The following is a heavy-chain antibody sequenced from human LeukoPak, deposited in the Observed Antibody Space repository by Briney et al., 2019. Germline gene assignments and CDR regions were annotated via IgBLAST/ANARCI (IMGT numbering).Heavy chain of an antibody. J-gene: IGHJ4*02. CDR1: GYTFSGSA. Sequence: GGSLKLSCAASGYTFSGSAMHWVRQASGKGLEWVGRIRSKANSYATAYAASVKGRFTISRDDSKNTAYLQMNSLKTEDTAVYYCAGNYDSWTGLNYWGQGTLVTVSS. D-gene: IGHD3-3*01. V-gene: IGHV3-73*01. CDR2: IRSKANSYAT. CDR3: AGNYDSWTGLNY.